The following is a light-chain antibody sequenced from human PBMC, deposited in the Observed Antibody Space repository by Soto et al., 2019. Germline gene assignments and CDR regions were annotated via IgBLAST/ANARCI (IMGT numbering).Light chain of an antibody. CDR2: DAS. V-gene: IGKV1-33*01. CDR3: QQYDILPLT. Sequence: DIQMTQSPSSLSASVGDRVTITYQASQDISNYLNWYQQKLGKAPKLLIYDASNLETGVPSRFSGSGSGTDFTFTISSLQPEDIATYYCQQYDILPLTFGGGTKVEIK. J-gene: IGKJ4*01. CDR1: QDISNY.